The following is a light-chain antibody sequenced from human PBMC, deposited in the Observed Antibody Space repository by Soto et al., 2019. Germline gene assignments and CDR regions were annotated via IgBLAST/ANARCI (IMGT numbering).Light chain of an antibody. CDR3: QQYGSSPWT. Sequence: IVLTQSPATLSLSPGERATLSCRASQSVSNYLAWYQQRRGQAPRLLIYGASSRATGIPDRFSGSGSGTDFTLTISRLEPEDFAVYYCQQYGSSPWTFGQGTKVDIK. J-gene: IGKJ1*01. V-gene: IGKV3-20*01. CDR1: QSVSNY. CDR2: GAS.